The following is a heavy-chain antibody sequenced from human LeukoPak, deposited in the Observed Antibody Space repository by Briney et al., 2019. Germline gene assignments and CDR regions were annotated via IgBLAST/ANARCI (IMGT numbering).Heavy chain of an antibody. CDR2: ISAYNGYT. D-gene: IGHD3-22*01. CDR1: GYTLTIYG. J-gene: IGHJ4*02. Sequence: ASVKVSCKASGYTLTIYGISWVRQAPGQGLEWMGWISAYNGYTKYAQKFQGRVTMTRDTSTSTAYMELRSLRSDDTAVYFCARDGHRMYYYESSDYRFDSWGQGTLVTVSS. CDR3: ARDGHRMYYYESSDYRFDS. V-gene: IGHV1-18*01.